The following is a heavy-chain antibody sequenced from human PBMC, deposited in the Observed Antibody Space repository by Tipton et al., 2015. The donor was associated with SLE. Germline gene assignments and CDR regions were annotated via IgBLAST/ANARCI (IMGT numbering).Heavy chain of an antibody. D-gene: IGHD2-2*01. CDR2: IYYSGSTSNNPFGST. Sequence: GLVKPSETLSISCTVSGGSISTSVHYRAWIRQTPGQGLEWIASIYYSGSTSNNPFGSTYYNPSLKSRVTISVETSKNQFSLKLTSVTAADTAVYLCARDRAICTRTTCYGESWFDPWGQGTLVSVSS. CDR3: ARDRAICTRTTCYGESWFDP. J-gene: IGHJ5*02. V-gene: IGHV4-39*07. CDR1: GGSISTSVHY.